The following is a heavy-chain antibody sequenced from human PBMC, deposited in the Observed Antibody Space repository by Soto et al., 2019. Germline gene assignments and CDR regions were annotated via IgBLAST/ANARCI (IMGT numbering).Heavy chain of an antibody. V-gene: IGHV4-34*01. CDR2: INHNGNS. D-gene: IGHD3-9*01. CDR3: ALAIILTGYYVVFTDA. Sequence: SETLSLTCAAYGGSFSAYYWSWIRQPPGRGLEWIGEINHNGNSNYNPALESRVTISVDTSKNQFSLKLISVTAADTAVYYCALAIILTGYYVVFTDAWDGGTLVTVSP. CDR1: GGSFSAYY. J-gene: IGHJ2*01.